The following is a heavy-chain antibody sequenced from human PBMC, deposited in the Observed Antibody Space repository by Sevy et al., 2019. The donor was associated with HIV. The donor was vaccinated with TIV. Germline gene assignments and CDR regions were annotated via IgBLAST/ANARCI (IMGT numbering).Heavy chain of an antibody. CDR3: ARETVSGYNL. CDR1: GFAFSGYW. CDR2: IYAGGNT. J-gene: IGHJ4*01. D-gene: IGHD5-12*01. Sequence: GGSLRLSCAASGFAFSGYWMHWVRQAPGKGLEWVSAIYAGGNTYYADSVKVRFTISRDNSKNTVYLQMNSLRAEDTAVYYCARETVSGYNLWGQGTLVTVSS. V-gene: IGHV3-53*01.